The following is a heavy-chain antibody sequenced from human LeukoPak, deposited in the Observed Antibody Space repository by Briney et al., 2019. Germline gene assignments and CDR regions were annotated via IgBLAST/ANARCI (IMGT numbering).Heavy chain of an antibody. CDR3: ARHFDN. J-gene: IGHJ4*02. CDR1: GGSISSISYD. Sequence: PSETLSLTCTVSGGSISSISYDWGWIRQPPGKGLEWIGSISYSGSTDYNPSLKSRVTISIDTSKNHFSLKMNSVTAADTAVYYCARHFDNWGQGTLVTVSS. V-gene: IGHV4-39*01. CDR2: ISYSGST.